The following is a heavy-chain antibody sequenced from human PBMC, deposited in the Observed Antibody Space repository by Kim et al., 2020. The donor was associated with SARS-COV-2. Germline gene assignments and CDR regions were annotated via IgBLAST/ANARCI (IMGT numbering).Heavy chain of an antibody. J-gene: IGHJ4*02. CDR3: ARFATKDHHFDY. Sequence: RYSPSFQGQVTISADKSIGTAYLQWSSRKASDTAMYYCARFATKDHHFDYWGQGTLVTVSS. D-gene: IGHD5-12*01. V-gene: IGHV5-51*01.